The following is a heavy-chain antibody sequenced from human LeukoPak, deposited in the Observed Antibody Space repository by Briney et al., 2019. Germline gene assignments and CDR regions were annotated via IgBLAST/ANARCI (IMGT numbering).Heavy chain of an antibody. CDR2: IHPNSDGT. D-gene: IGHD2-21*02. CDR3: ARGGCRGDCIPFEN. Sequence: VASVKVSCKASGYTFTGHYLHWVRQAPGQGLEWMGWIHPNSDGTSYAQKFQGRVTMTRDTSTSTAYMGLTRLMSDDTAVYYCARGGCRGDCIPFENWGQGTLVTVSS. J-gene: IGHJ4*02. CDR1: GYTFTGHY. V-gene: IGHV1-2*02.